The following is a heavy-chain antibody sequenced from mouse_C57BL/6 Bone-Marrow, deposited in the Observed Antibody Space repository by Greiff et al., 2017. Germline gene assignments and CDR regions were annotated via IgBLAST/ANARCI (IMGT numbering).Heavy chain of an antibody. Sequence: EVKLMESEGGLVQPGSSMKLSCTASGFTFSDYYMAWVRQVPEKGLEWVGNINYDGSSTYYLDSLKSRFIISRDNAKNILYLQMSSLKSEDTATYSCARLRLIREAMAYWGQGTSVTVSS. CDR2: INYDGSST. J-gene: IGHJ4*01. CDR1: GFTFSDYY. V-gene: IGHV5-16*01. CDR3: ARLRLIREAMAY.